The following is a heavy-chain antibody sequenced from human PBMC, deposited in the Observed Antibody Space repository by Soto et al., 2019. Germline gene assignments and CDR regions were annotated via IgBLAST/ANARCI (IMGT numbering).Heavy chain of an antibody. Sequence: QVQLVQSGAEVKKPGASVKVSCKASGYTFTGYYMHWVRQAPGQGLEWMGWINPNSGGTNYAQKFQGTVTMTSDTSISTAYMELSRLRSDDTAVHYCARAVRYFDSLGVDYWDQGTLVTVSS. J-gene: IGHJ4*02. V-gene: IGHV1-2*02. D-gene: IGHD3-9*01. CDR3: ARAVRYFDSLGVDY. CDR1: GYTFTGYY. CDR2: INPNSGGT.